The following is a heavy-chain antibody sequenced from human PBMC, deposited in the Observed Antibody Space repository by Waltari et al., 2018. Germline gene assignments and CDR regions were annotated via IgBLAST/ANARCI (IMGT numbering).Heavy chain of an antibody. Sequence: QLQLQESGPGLVEPPETLSLTCTASGDSISNNNYYWGWIRKPRGTGLQWIGSIHYIGDTYYISSVNSRVIISVDTSNNQFSLRLTSVTAADTAVYYCARVNQRRGYDNDYWGQGTLVTVSS. CDR2: IHYIGDT. D-gene: IGHD5-12*01. V-gene: IGHV4-39*07. CDR1: GDSISNNNYY. J-gene: IGHJ4*02. CDR3: ARVNQRRGYDNDY.